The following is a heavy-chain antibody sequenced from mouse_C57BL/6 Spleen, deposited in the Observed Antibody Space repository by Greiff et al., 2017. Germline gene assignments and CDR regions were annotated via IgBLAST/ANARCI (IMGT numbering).Heavy chain of an antibody. CDR3: AREALLRLYYFDY. D-gene: IGHD1-1*01. V-gene: IGHV1-69*01. CDR2: IDPSDSYT. J-gene: IGHJ2*01. CDR1: GYTFTSYW. Sequence: QVQLQQPGAELVMPGASVKLSCKASGYTFTSYWMHWVKQRPGQGLEWIGEIDPSDSYTNYNQKFKGKSTLTVDKSSSTAYMQLSSLTSEDSAVYYCAREALLRLYYFDYWGQGTTLTVSS.